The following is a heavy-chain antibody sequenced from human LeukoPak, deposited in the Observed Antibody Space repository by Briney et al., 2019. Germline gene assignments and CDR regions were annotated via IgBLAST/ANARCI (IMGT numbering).Heavy chain of an antibody. J-gene: IGHJ3*02. Sequence: ASVKVSCKASGGTFSSYAISWVRQAPGQGLEWMGGIIPIFGTANYAQKFRGRVTITADESTSTAYMELSSLRSEDTAVYYCARDEYSSSFAYLSDAFDIWGQGTMVTVSS. CDR2: IIPIFGTA. V-gene: IGHV1-69*13. CDR1: GGTFSSYA. D-gene: IGHD6-6*01. CDR3: ARDEYSSSFAYLSDAFDI.